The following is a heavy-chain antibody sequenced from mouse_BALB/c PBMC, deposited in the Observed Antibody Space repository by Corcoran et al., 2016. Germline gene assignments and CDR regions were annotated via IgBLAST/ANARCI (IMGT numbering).Heavy chain of an antibody. CDR1: GYTFTNYG. CDR3: ARYRDGYDPNWYFDV. D-gene: IGHD2-2*01. CDR2: INTYTGEP. Sequence: QIQLVQSGPELKKPGETVKISCKASGYTFTNYGMNWVKQAPGKGLKWMGWINTYTGEPTYADDFKGRFAFSLETSASTAYLQINNLKNEDTATYFWARYRDGYDPNWYFDVWGAGTTVTVSS. V-gene: IGHV9-3-1*01. J-gene: IGHJ1*01.